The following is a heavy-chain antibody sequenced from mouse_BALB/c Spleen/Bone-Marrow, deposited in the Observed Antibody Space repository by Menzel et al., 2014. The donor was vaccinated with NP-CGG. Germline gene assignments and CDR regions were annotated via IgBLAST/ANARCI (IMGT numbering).Heavy chain of an antibody. D-gene: IGHD2-14*01. CDR2: ISYDGSN. J-gene: IGHJ3*01. CDR1: GYSITSGYY. V-gene: IGHV3-6*02. Sequence: ESGPGLVKPSQSLSLPCSVTGYSITSGYYWNWIRQFPGNKLEWMGYISYDGSNNYNPSLKNRISITRDTSKNQFFLKLNSVTTEDTATYYCAGYDEAWFAYWGQGTLVTVSA. CDR3: AGYDEAWFAY.